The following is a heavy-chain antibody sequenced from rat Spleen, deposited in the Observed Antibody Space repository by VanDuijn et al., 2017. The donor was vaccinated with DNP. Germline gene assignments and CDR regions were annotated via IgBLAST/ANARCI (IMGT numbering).Heavy chain of an antibody. CDR2: ITNSGGST. V-gene: IGHV5S13*01. J-gene: IGHJ2*01. CDR3: AGRPPPTRGPFDY. Sequence: EVQLVESGGGLVQPGRSLKLSCAASGFTFSNYGMAWVRQAPTKGLEWVASITNSGGSTYYRDSVKGRFTISRDNAKNTLYLQMDSLRSEDTATYFCAGRPPPTRGPFDYWGQGVTVTVSS. CDR1: GFTFSNYG. D-gene: IGHD1-4*01.